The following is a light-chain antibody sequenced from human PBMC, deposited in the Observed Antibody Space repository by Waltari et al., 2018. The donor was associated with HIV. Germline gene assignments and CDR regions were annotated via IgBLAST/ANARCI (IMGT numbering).Light chain of an antibody. Sequence: HSVLTPPPSASGTPGQRVHISCSGSSSNTRGNTVNWYQHLPGTAPKLLIYSNHQRPSGVPDRFSGSKSGTSASLAISGLQSEDEADYYCASRDDSLNGPVFGRGTKLTVL. CDR2: SNH. CDR3: ASRDDSLNGPV. CDR1: SSNTRGNT. J-gene: IGLJ2*01. V-gene: IGLV1-44*01.